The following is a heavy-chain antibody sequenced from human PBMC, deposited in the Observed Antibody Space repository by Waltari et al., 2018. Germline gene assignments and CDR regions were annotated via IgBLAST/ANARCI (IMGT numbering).Heavy chain of an antibody. J-gene: IGHJ6*03. D-gene: IGHD6-13*01. Sequence: QVTLKESGPALVKPTQTLTLTCTFSGFSPPPAGMRVSWTRQPPGKTLEWLARLDWDADQFSSSSLKTRITMSKDTSKNQVGLTLTNMDAVDTATYHCARMAAGGMIPYYYYDMDVWGKGT. CDR1: GFSPPPAGMR. V-gene: IGHV2-70*04. CDR3: ARMAAGGMIPYYYYDMDV. CDR2: LDWDADQ.